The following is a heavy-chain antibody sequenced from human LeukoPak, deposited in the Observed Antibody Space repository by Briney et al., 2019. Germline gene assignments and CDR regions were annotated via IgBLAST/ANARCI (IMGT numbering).Heavy chain of an antibody. CDR3: ARGTDPREDIQLWFRY. CDR2: IIPIFGTA. CDR1: GGTFSSYA. V-gene: IGHV1-69*05. D-gene: IGHD5-18*01. Sequence: SVKVSCKASGGTFSSYAISWVRQAPGQGLEWMGGIIPIFGTANYAQKFQGRVTITTDESTSTAYMELSSLRSEDTAVYYCARGTDPREDIQLWFRYWGQGSLVTVSS. J-gene: IGHJ4*02.